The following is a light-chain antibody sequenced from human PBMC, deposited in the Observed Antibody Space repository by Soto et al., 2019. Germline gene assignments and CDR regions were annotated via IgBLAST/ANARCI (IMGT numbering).Light chain of an antibody. CDR3: QQRSNWPSLT. Sequence: EIVLLQSPATLSLSPGERATLSCMASQSVGSYLAWYQHKPGQAPRLLISDASNRATGIPARFSGSGSETDFTLTISSLEPEDSAVYYCQQRSNWPSLTFGGGTKVDI. CDR2: DAS. CDR1: QSVGSY. J-gene: IGKJ4*01. V-gene: IGKV3-11*01.